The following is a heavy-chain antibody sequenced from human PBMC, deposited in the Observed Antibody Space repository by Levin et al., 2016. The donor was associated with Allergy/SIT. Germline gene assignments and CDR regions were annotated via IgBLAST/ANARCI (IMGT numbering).Heavy chain of an antibody. CDR2: ISSSSSTI. Sequence: WIRQPPGKGLEWVSYISSSSSTIYYADSVKGRFTISRDNAKNSLYLQMNSLRDEDTAVYYCASAYFDWLFSRYYYYYMDVWGKGTTVTVSS. J-gene: IGHJ6*03. CDR3: ASAYFDWLFSRYYYYYMDV. D-gene: IGHD3-9*01. V-gene: IGHV3-48*02.